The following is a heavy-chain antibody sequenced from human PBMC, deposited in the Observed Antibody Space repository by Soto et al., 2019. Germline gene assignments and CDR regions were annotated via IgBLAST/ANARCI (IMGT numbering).Heavy chain of an antibody. CDR1: GFTFSSYA. V-gene: IGHV3-30-3*01. D-gene: IGHD1-26*01. CDR3: ARGKYPKWEFDY. Sequence: GGSLRLSCAASGFTFSSYAMHWVRQAPGKGLEWVAVISYDGSNKYYADSVKGRFTISRDNSKNTLYLQMNSLRAEDTAVYYCARGKYPKWEFDYWGQGTLVTVSS. J-gene: IGHJ4*02. CDR2: ISYDGSNK.